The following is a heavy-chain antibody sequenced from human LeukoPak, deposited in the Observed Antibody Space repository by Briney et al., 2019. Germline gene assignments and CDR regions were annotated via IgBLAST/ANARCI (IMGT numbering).Heavy chain of an antibody. D-gene: IGHD3-10*01. CDR2: ISGSGGRT. CDR1: GFTFSSYG. V-gene: IGHV3-23*01. J-gene: IGHJ4*02. Sequence: GGSLRLSCGASGFTFSSYGMSWVRQAPGKGLEWVSAISGSGGRTQYADSVKGRFTISRDNSKNTLYLQMNSLRAEDTAVYYCAKGYGDQNDYWGQGTLVTVSS. CDR3: AKGYGDQNDY.